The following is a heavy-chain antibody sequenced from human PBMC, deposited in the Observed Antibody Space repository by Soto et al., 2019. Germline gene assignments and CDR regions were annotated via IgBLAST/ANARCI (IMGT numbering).Heavy chain of an antibody. D-gene: IGHD3-9*01. Sequence: ASVKVSCKVSGYTLTELSMHWVRQAPGKGLEWMGGFDPEDGETIYAQKFQGRVTMTEDTPTDTAYMELSSLRSEETAGYYCATTYYDILTGDRPYYYYYYMDVWGKGTTVTVSS. V-gene: IGHV1-24*01. CDR3: ATTYYDILTGDRPYYYYYYMDV. J-gene: IGHJ6*03. CDR1: GYTLTELS. CDR2: FDPEDGET.